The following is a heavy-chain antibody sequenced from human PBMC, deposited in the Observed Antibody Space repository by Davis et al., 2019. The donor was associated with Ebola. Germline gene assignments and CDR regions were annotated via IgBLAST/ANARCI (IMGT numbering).Heavy chain of an antibody. J-gene: IGHJ5*02. CDR3: ARAVTMVLPSGWFDP. CDR2: ISAYYGNT. V-gene: IGHV1-18*01. CDR1: GYTFTRYG. D-gene: IGHD3-10*01. Sequence: AASVKVSCKASGYTFTRYGISWVRQAPGQGLEWMGWISAYYGNTNYAQNLQGRVTMTTDTSTSTAYMEVRSLRYDDTAVYYCARAVTMVLPSGWFDPWGQGTLVTVSS.